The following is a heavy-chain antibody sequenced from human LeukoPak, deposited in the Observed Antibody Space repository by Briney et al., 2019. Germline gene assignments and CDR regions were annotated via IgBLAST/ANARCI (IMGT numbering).Heavy chain of an antibody. CDR2: ISYDGGNK. Sequence: GGSLRLSCAASGFTFSSYAMHWVRQAPGKGLEWVAVISYDGGNKYYADSVKGRFTISRDNSKNTLYLQMNSLRAEDTAVYYCARDHYYDSSGDWFDPWGQGTLVTVSS. J-gene: IGHJ5*02. CDR3: ARDHYYDSSGDWFDP. CDR1: GFTFSSYA. V-gene: IGHV3-30*01. D-gene: IGHD3-22*01.